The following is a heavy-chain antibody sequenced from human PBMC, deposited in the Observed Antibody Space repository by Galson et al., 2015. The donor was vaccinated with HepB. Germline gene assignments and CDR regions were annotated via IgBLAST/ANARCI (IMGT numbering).Heavy chain of an antibody. CDR3: ARGYSRSWYSGLGF. Sequence: FLRLSCAASGFTVSSNYMSRVRQAPGRGLECVSVIYSGGNTNYADSVRGRFIISRDNSKNTLYLQMNNLRVDDTAVYYCARGYSRSWYSGLGFWGQGTLVTVS. V-gene: IGHV3-53*01. J-gene: IGHJ4*02. CDR1: GFTVSSNY. CDR2: IYSGGNT. D-gene: IGHD6-13*01.